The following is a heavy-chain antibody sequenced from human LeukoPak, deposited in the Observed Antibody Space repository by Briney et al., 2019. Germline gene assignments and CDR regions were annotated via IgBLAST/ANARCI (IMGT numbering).Heavy chain of an antibody. CDR1: GFTFSSYW. J-gene: IGHJ1*01. D-gene: IGHD5/OR15-5a*01. CDR2: IHSDGSST. CDR3: ARGGSTYFQH. Sequence: GGSLRLSCVASGFTFSSYWMHWVRQAPGKGLVWVSRIHSDGSSTNYADSVKGRHTISRNNAKNTLFLQMNSLRAEDTAVYYCARGGSTYFQHWGQGTLVTVSS. V-gene: IGHV3-74*01.